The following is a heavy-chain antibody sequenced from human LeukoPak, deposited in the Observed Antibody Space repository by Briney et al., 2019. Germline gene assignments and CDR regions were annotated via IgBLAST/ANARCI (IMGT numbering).Heavy chain of an antibody. Sequence: PGGSLRLSCAGSGFIFSDYWMNWVRQAPGKGLEWVANIKPDGSDKVYVDSVRGRFTISRDNAKNSVYLQLNSLRAEDTGVYYCSGRSEPHSIYWGQGTLVTVSS. CDR1: GFIFSDYW. CDR3: SGRSEPHSIY. J-gene: IGHJ4*02. D-gene: IGHD4-11*01. CDR2: IKPDGSDK. V-gene: IGHV3-7*01.